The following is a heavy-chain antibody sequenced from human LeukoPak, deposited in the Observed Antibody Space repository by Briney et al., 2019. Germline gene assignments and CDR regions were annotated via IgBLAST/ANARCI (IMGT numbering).Heavy chain of an antibody. CDR3: ARNGGYHFDY. J-gene: IGHJ4*02. D-gene: IGHD3-22*01. V-gene: IGHV3-74*01. CDR1: GFTFSNYW. CDR2: INRDGRST. Sequence: GGSLRLSCAASGFTFSNYWMHWVRQAPGKGLVWVSRINRDGRSTNYADSVKGRFTISRDNAKNTVFLQMNSLRAEDTAVYYCARNGGYHFDYWGQGTLVTVSS.